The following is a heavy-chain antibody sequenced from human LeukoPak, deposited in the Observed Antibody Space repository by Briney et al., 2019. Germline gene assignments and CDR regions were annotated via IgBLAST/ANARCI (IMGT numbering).Heavy chain of an antibody. V-gene: IGHV3-30*02. CDR1: GFTFSSYG. D-gene: IGHD2-2*01. CDR3: AKDRHPIIVVVPAATYFDY. J-gene: IGHJ4*02. Sequence: GGSLRLSCAASGFTFSSYGMHWVGQALGKGLEWVAFIRYDGSNKYYADSVKGRFTISRDNPKNTLYLQMNSLRAEDTAVYYCAKDRHPIIVVVPAATYFDYWGQGTLVTVSS. CDR2: IRYDGSNK.